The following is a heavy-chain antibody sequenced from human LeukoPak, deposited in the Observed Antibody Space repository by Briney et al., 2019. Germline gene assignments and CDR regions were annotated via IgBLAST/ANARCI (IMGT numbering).Heavy chain of an antibody. J-gene: IGHJ6*03. V-gene: IGHV4-39*07. CDR2: IYYSGST. D-gene: IGHD2-2*03. CDR1: GGSISSSSYY. Sequence: SETLSLTCTVSGGSISSSSYYWGWIRQPPGKGLEWIGSIYYSGSTYYNPSLKSRVTISADTSKNQFSLKLSSVTAADTAVYYCARDGGYCSSTSCYLYYYYYMDVWGKGTTVTVSS. CDR3: ARDGGYCSSTSCYLYYYYYMDV.